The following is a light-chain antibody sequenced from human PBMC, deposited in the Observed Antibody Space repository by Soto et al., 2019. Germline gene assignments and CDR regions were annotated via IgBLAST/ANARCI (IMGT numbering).Light chain of an antibody. Sequence: EIVMTQSPAALSVSPGERATLSCRAGQFVSSRSLAWYQQKPGQAPRLLIYGASNRATGIPGRFSASGSGTDFTLTITPLEPEDSAVYFCQQYGNSPITFGQGTRLE. CDR1: QFVSSRS. CDR3: QQYGNSPIT. J-gene: IGKJ5*01. V-gene: IGKV3-20*01. CDR2: GAS.